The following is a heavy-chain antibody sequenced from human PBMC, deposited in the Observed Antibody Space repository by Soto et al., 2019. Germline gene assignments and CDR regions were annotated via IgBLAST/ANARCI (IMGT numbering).Heavy chain of an antibody. Sequence: QVQLVESGGGVVQPGRSLRLSCAASGFTFSSYGMHWVRQAPGKGLEWVAVISYDGSNKYYADSVKGRFTNSRDKSKNPLYLQMNSLRAEDTDVYYCAKDLLPLSSWSPFGYWGQGTLVTVSS. CDR1: GFTFSSYG. CDR3: AKDLLPLSSWSPFGY. D-gene: IGHD6-13*01. V-gene: IGHV3-30*18. CDR2: ISYDGSNK. J-gene: IGHJ4*02.